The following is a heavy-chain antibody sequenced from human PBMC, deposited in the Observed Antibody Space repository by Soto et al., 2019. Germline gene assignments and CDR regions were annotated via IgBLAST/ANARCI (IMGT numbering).Heavy chain of an antibody. Sequence: EVQLLESGGGLVQPGGSLRLSCGASGFTFSSYAMSWVRQAPGKGLEWVSAISGSGGKTYHADSVKGRFTISRDNSKNTLYLQMNSLRAEDTAVYYCAKVWDHIVVVTALDYWGQGTLVTVSS. V-gene: IGHV3-23*01. CDR1: GFTFSSYA. D-gene: IGHD2-21*02. CDR3: AKVWDHIVVVTALDY. J-gene: IGHJ4*02. CDR2: ISGSGGKT.